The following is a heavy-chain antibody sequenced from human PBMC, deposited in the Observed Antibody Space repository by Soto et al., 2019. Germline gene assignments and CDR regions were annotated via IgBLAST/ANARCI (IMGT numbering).Heavy chain of an antibody. V-gene: IGHV1-18*01. Sequence: ASVKVSCKASGYTFTSYGISWVRQAPGQGLEWMGWISAYNGNTSYAQKLRGRVTMTTDTSTSTAYMELRSLRSDDTAVYYCARLRWDDYGESFDYWGQGTLVTVSS. J-gene: IGHJ4*02. CDR2: ISAYNGNT. CDR1: GYTFTSYG. D-gene: IGHD4-17*01. CDR3: ARLRWDDYGESFDY.